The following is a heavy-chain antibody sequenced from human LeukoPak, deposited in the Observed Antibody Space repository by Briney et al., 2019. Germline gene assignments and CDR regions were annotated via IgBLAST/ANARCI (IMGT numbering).Heavy chain of an antibody. CDR2: ISHSGST. D-gene: IGHD3-22*01. CDR3: ARGPRTYYYDSSGYYYVY. V-gene: IGHV4-34*01. CDR1: GGSFSGYY. Sequence: PSETLSLTCAVYGGSFSGYYWSWIRQPPGKGLEWIGEISHSGSTNYNPSLKSRVTISVDTSKNQFSLKLSSVTAADTAVYYCARGPRTYYYDSSGYYYVYWGQGTLVTVSS. J-gene: IGHJ4*02.